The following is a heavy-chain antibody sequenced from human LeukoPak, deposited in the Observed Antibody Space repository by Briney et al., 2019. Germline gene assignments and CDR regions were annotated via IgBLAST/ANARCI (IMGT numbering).Heavy chain of an antibody. CDR1: GGSFSGYY. J-gene: IGHJ4*02. CDR2: INHSGST. CDR3: ASFVDSSSWSFDY. D-gene: IGHD6-13*01. V-gene: IGHV4-34*01. Sequence: PSETLSLTCAVYGGSFSGYYWSWIRQPPGKGLEWIGEINHSGSTNYNPSLKSRVTISVDTSKNQFSLKLSSVTAAGTAVYYCASFVDSSSWSFDYWGQGTLVTVSS.